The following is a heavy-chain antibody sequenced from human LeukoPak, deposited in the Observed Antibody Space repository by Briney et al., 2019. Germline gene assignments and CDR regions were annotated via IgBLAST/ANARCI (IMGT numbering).Heavy chain of an antibody. CDR3: ARDYGDEHGNDY. CDR1: GYTFTGYY. J-gene: IGHJ4*02. D-gene: IGHD4/OR15-4a*01. CDR2: IIPIFGTA. Sequence: GASVKVSCKASGYTFTGYYMHWVRQAPGQGLEWMGGIIPIFGTANYAQKFQGRVTITTDESTSTAYMELSSLRSEDTAVYYCARDYGDEHGNDYWGQGTLVIVSS. V-gene: IGHV1-69*05.